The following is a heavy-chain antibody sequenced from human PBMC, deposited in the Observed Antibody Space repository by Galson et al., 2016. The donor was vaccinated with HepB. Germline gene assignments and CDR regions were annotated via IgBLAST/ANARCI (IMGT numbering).Heavy chain of an antibody. CDR2: ISHTGDT. CDR3: SRAAAAAPDF. V-gene: IGHV4-31*11. Sequence: TLSLTCAVSGDSIGSGGYYWSWIRQHPQRGLEWIGYISHTGDTIYNPSLQSRASIVSETFTNRFSLELVSATAADAAIYYCSRAAAAAPDFWGRGSLVTVSS. CDR1: GDSIGSGGYY. D-gene: IGHD6-25*01. J-gene: IGHJ4*02.